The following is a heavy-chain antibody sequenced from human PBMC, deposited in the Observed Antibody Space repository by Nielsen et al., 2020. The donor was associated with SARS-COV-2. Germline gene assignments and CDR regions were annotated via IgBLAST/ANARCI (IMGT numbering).Heavy chain of an antibody. V-gene: IGHV3-23*01. Sequence: GGSLRLSCVASGFTFSTYAMSWVRQAPGKGLEWVSAISGSDDSTYYTDSVKGRFTISRDNSKNTVYLQMNSLRAEDTAVYYCAKGPVDAEYFQHWGQGTLVTVSS. CDR2: ISGSDDST. CDR1: GFTFSTYA. CDR3: AKGPVDAEYFQH. D-gene: IGHD2-21*01. J-gene: IGHJ1*01.